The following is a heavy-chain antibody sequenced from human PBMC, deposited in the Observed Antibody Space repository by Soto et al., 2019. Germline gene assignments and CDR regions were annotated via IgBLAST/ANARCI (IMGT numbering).Heavy chain of an antibody. CDR1: GFTFRDYA. V-gene: IGHV3-23*01. Sequence: GGSLRLSFAASGFTFRDYALTWVRQAPGKGLEWVSTISGSAGSTYYADSVKGRFTISRDNFGNTLYLQMNGLRAEDTAFYFCAKEIASSYFPLDAWGQGTLVTVSS. CDR2: ISGSAGST. CDR3: AKEIASSYFPLDA. J-gene: IGHJ5*02. D-gene: IGHD2-15*01.